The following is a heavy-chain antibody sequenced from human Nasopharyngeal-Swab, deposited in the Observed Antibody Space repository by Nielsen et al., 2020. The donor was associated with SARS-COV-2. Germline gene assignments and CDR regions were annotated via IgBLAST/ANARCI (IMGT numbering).Heavy chain of an antibody. Sequence: ASVKVSCKASGYTFCGYYLHWVRQAPGQRLEWMGRLNPNSGDSDFPQRFQGRVTLTRDTSINTAYMELSRLTSDDTAVYFCARDRSSVNPNFYFDHWGQGTQVTVSS. CDR3: ARDRSSVNPNFYFDH. J-gene: IGHJ4*02. CDR2: LNPNSGDS. V-gene: IGHV1-2*06. D-gene: IGHD6-13*01. CDR1: GYTFCGYY.